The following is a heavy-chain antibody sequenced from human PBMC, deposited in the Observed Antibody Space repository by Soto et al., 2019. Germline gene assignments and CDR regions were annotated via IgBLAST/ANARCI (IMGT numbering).Heavy chain of an antibody. CDR3: AKIWETWACLYYGMDV. V-gene: IGHV3-7*01. J-gene: IGHJ6*02. CDR1: GFSLNTFW. Sequence: EVQLVESGLGLVQPGGSLRLSCAASGFSLNTFWMTWVRLAPGKGLEWVANINQDGSDRYYVDSVKGRFTISRDNAKNSLYLQMNNLRVEDTALYYCAKIWETWACLYYGMDVWVQGTTVTVSS. D-gene: IGHD3-16*01. CDR2: INQDGSDR.